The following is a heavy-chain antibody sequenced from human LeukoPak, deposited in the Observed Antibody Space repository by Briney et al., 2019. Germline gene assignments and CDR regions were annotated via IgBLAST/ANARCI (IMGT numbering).Heavy chain of an antibody. CDR2: ISWDGGST. CDR3: AKDSDFWSGYS. V-gene: IGHV3-43*01. Sequence: PGGSLRLSCAASGFTFDDYTMHWVRQAPGKGLEWVSLISWDGGSTYYADSVKGRLTISRDNSKNSLYLQMNSLRTEDTALYYCAKDSDFWSGYSWGQGTLVTVSS. J-gene: IGHJ4*02. D-gene: IGHD3-3*01. CDR1: GFTFDDYT.